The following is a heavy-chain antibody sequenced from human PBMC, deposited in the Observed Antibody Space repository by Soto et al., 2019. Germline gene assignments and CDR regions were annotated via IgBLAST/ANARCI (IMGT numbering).Heavy chain of an antibody. Sequence: SETLSLTCTVSGGSISSGDYYWSWIRQPPGKGLEWIGYIYYSGSTYYNPSLKSRVTISVDTSKNQFSLKLSSVTAADTAVYYCARAKRWLQLTPHFDYWGRGTLVTVSS. D-gene: IGHD5-12*01. J-gene: IGHJ4*02. V-gene: IGHV4-30-4*01. CDR3: ARAKRWLQLTPHFDY. CDR2: IYYSGST. CDR1: GGSISSGDYY.